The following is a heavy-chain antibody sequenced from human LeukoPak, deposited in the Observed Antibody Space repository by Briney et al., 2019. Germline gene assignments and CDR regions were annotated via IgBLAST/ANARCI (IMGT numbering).Heavy chain of an antibody. V-gene: IGHV4-31*03. Sequence: SQTLSLTCTVSGGSISSGGYYWSWIRQHPGKGLEWIGYIYYSGSTYYNPSLKSRVTISIDTSKNQFSLKLSSVTAEDTAVYFCARRRWASPYYFDYWGQGTLVTVSS. J-gene: IGHJ4*02. D-gene: IGHD1-26*01. CDR1: GGSISSGGYY. CDR2: IYYSGST. CDR3: ARRRWASPYYFDY.